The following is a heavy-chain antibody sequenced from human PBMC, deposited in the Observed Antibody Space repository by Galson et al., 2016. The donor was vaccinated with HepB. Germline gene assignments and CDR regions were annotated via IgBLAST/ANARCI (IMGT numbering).Heavy chain of an antibody. CDR2: IDWDDDK. Sequence: PALVKPTQTLTLTCTFSGFSLNTSGMCVSWIRQPPGKALEWLALIDWDDDKYYNTSLKTRLTISKDTSKNQVVLTMTNMDPVDTATYYCARRTCLVDAFDIWGQGTMVTVSS. CDR3: ARRTCLVDAFDI. CDR1: GFSLNTSGMC. D-gene: IGHD1-1*01. J-gene: IGHJ3*02. V-gene: IGHV2-70*01.